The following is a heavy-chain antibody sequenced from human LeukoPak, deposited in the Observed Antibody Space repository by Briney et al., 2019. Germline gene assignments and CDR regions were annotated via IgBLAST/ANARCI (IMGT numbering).Heavy chain of an antibody. J-gene: IGHJ6*02. CDR3: ARQDTAMVLYYYGMDV. Sequence: GGSLRLSCAASGFTFSSYAMHWVRQAPGKGLEWVAVISYDGSNKYYADSVKGRFTISRDNSKNTLYLQMNSLRAEDTAVYYCARQDTAMVLYYYGMDVWGQGTTVTVSS. CDR2: ISYDGSNK. D-gene: IGHD5-18*01. V-gene: IGHV3-30-3*01. CDR1: GFTFSSYA.